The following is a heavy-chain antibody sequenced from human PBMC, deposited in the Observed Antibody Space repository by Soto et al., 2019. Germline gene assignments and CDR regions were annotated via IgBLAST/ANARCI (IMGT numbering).Heavy chain of an antibody. V-gene: IGHV3-64D*06. J-gene: IGHJ4*02. CDR2: ISTNGGST. CDR1: GFTFSSYA. Sequence: GGSLRLSCSASGFTFSSYATHWVRQAPGKGLEHVSSISTNGGSTHYADSVKGRFTISRDNSKNTQYLQMSSLRADDTAVYFFVKGEYYYDSSGYYPFDYWGQGTLVTVSS. D-gene: IGHD3-22*01. CDR3: VKGEYYYDSSGYYPFDY.